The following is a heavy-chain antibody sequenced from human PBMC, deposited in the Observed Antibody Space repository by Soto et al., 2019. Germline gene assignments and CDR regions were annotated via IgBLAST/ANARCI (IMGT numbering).Heavy chain of an antibody. J-gene: IGHJ6*02. V-gene: IGHV3-33*01. CDR3: ARDVGGGVNGMDV. Sequence: QVQLVEAGGGVVQPGRSLRLSCAASGFTFIRYGMHWVRQAQGKGLEWVAVIWDDGSNKYYADSVKGRFTISRDNSKNTLYLKMNSLRAEDTAVYYCARDVGGGVNGMDVWGQGTTVTVSS. CDR1: GFTFIRYG. CDR2: IWDDGSNK. D-gene: IGHD3-16*01.